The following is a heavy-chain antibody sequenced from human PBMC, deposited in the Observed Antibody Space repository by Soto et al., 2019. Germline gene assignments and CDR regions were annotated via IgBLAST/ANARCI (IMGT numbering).Heavy chain of an antibody. CDR3: ARGSFPGATVVGY. V-gene: IGHV4-31*03. Sequence: QVQLQESVPGLVKSSQTLSLTCTVSGRSITSGGYYWSWIRQHPGKGLEWIGHFFSSGTTSYNPSLQIRVSISVDTSKNQFSLKLSSVPAADTAVYYCARGSFPGATVVGYWGRGTLLTVSS. CDR1: GRSITSGGYY. CDR2: FFSSGTT. J-gene: IGHJ4*02. D-gene: IGHD4-4*01.